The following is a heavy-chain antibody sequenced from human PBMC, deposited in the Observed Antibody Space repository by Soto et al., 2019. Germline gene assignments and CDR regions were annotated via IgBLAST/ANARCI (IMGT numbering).Heavy chain of an antibody. CDR1: GGSISSYY. Sequence: SETLSLTCTVSGGSISSYYWSWIRQPPGKGLEWIGYIYYSGSTNYNPSLQSRVTISVDTSKNQFSLKLSSVTAADTAVYYCARGGSSGWYYYWGQGTLVTVSS. D-gene: IGHD6-19*01. J-gene: IGHJ4*02. CDR2: IYYSGST. CDR3: ARGGSSGWYYY. V-gene: IGHV4-59*01.